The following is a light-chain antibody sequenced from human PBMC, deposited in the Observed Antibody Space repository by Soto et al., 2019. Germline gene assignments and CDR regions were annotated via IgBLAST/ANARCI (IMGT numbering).Light chain of an antibody. V-gene: IGKV3-20*01. Sequence: EIGLTQSPGTLSLSPGERATLSCRASQSVTNNYLAWYQQKPGQAPRLLIYDASGRATGIPDRFSGSGSGTDFTLTISRLEPEDFAVYYCQQYDNSPITFGQGTRLEI. J-gene: IGKJ5*01. CDR1: QSVTNNY. CDR3: QQYDNSPIT. CDR2: DAS.